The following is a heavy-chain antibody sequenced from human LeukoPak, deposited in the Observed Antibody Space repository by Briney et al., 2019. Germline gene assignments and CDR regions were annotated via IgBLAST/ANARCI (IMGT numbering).Heavy chain of an antibody. Sequence: GGSLRLSCAASGFTFSSYWMHWVPQAPGKGLVWVSRINSDGSSTNYADSVKGRFTIPRDNAKSTLYLQMNSLRAGGTAVYYCARDWGVDYWGQGTLVTVSS. CDR2: INSDGSST. CDR3: ARDWGVDY. D-gene: IGHD3-16*01. J-gene: IGHJ4*02. V-gene: IGHV3-74*01. CDR1: GFTFSSYW.